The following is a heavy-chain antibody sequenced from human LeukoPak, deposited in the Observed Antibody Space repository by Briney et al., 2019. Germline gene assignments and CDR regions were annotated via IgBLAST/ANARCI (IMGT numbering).Heavy chain of an antibody. Sequence: MASETLSLTCTVSGGSVSSGSYYWSWIRQPPGKGLEWIGYIYYSGSTNYNPSLKSRVTISVDTSKNQFSLKPSSVTAADTAVYYCARGGSSAYGDFFPDYWGQGTLVTVSS. D-gene: IGHD4-17*01. CDR1: GGSVSSGSYY. J-gene: IGHJ4*02. CDR3: ARGGSSAYGDFFPDY. V-gene: IGHV4-61*01. CDR2: IYYSGST.